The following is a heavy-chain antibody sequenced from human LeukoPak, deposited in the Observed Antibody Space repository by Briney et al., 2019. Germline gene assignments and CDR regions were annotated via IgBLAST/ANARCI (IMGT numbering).Heavy chain of an antibody. CDR1: GFTFSSYE. J-gene: IGHJ3*02. D-gene: IGHD3-22*01. CDR3: ARGYYHDSSGYASGAFDI. V-gene: IGHV3-48*03. CDR2: ISSSGSTI. Sequence: GGSLRLSCAASGFTFSSYEMNWVRQAPGKGLEWVSYISSSGSTIYYADSVKGRFTISRDNAKNSLYLQMNSLRAEDTAVYYCARGYYHDSSGYASGAFDIWGQGTVVVVSS.